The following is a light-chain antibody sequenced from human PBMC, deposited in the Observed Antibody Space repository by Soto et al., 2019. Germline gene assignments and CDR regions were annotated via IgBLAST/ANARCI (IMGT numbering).Light chain of an antibody. Sequence: IVLTQSPATLSVSPGERATLSCRASQSVSNNYLAWYQQKPGQAPRLLIYGASNRATGIPDRLSGSGSGTDFTLTISSLQSEDFAVYYCQQYNNWPQRYTFGQGTRLEIK. J-gene: IGKJ5*01. CDR3: QQYNNWPQRYT. CDR2: GAS. CDR1: QSVSNN. V-gene: IGKV3D-15*01.